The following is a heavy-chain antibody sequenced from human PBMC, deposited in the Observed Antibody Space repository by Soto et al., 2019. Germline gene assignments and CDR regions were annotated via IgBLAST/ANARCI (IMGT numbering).Heavy chain of an antibody. V-gene: IGHV4-30-4*01. CDR3: AREGGESSDGLYYFDP. J-gene: IGHJ4*02. D-gene: IGHD3-16*01. Sequence: SETLSLTCTVSGGSTSSDNYWSWIRQPPGKGLEWIGHIYYSGNTDYNPSLKSRLAISIDTSKNQFSLKLSSVTAADTAVYFCAREGGESSDGLYYFDPWGQGSLVTVSS. CDR1: GGSTSSDNY. CDR2: IYYSGNT.